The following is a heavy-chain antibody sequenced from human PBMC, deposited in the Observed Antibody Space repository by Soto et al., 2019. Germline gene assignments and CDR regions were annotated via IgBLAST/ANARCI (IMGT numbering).Heavy chain of an antibody. CDR2: IIPIFGTS. CDR1: GGTFSSYA. CDR3: ARGNYAGYHRSYYYDGMDV. Sequence: QVQLVQSGAEVKKPGSSVKVSCKASGGTFSSYAISWVRQAPGQGLEWMGGIIPIFGTSNYAQKFQGRVTITADESTSTAYRELSSLRSEDTAVYYCARGNYAGYHRSYYYDGMDVWGQGTTVTVSS. J-gene: IGHJ6*02. V-gene: IGHV1-69*12. D-gene: IGHD3-9*01.